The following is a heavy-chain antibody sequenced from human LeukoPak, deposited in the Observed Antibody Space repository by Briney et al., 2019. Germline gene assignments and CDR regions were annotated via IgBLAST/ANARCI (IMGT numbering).Heavy chain of an antibody. CDR2: ISGSGDST. V-gene: IGHV3-23*01. D-gene: IGHD3-22*01. Sequence: PGGSLRLSCAASGFTFSSYAMSWVRQAPGKGLEWVSGISGSGDSTYYADSVKGRFTISRDNSKSTLTLQMNSLRAEDTALYYCASSGYYDYYFDYWGQGTLVTVSS. CDR3: ASSGYYDYYFDY. CDR1: GFTFSSYA. J-gene: IGHJ4*02.